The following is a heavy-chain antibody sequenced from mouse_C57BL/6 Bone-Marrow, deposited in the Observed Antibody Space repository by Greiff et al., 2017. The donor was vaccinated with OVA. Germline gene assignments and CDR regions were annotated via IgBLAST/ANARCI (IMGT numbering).Heavy chain of an antibody. CDR1: GYTFTDYE. CDR2: IDPETGGT. V-gene: IGHV1-15*01. D-gene: IGHD2-4*01. Sequence: QVQLQQSGAELVRPGASVTLSCKASGYTFTDYEMHWVKQTPVHGLEWIGAIDPETGGTAYNQKFKGKAILTADKSSSTAYMERRSLTSEDSAVYYCTRYEYDEGCAYWGQGTLVTVSA. CDR3: TRYEYDEGCAY. J-gene: IGHJ3*01.